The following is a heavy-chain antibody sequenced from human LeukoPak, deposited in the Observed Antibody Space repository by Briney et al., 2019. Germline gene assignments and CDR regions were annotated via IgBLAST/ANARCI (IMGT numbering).Heavy chain of an antibody. Sequence: GGSLRLSCAASRFTFSDFYMSSFSDFYMSWIRQAPGKGLEWVSYISDSGTTTYYADSVKGRFTISRDNAKNSLYLQMNSLRAEDTAVYYCGKTTVGYSSGQKPAWPADYWGQGTLVTVSS. D-gene: IGHD5-18*01. CDR2: ISDSGTTT. V-gene: IGHV3-11*01. CDR1: RFTFSDFY. J-gene: IGHJ4*02. CDR3: GKTTVGYSSGQKPAWPADY.